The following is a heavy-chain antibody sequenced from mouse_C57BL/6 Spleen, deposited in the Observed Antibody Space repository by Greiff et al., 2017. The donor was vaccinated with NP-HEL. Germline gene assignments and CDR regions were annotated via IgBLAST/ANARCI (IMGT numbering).Heavy chain of an antibody. J-gene: IGHJ4*01. CDR1: GFTFSSYG. CDR3: ARLGDYAMDY. V-gene: IGHV5-6*01. CDR2: ISSGGSYT. D-gene: IGHD4-1*01. Sequence: EVKLMESGGDLVKPGGSLKLSCAASGFTFSSYGMSWVRQTPDKRLEWVATISSGGSYTYYPDSVKGRCTISRDNAKNTLYLQMSSLKSEDTAMYYCARLGDYAMDYWGQGTSVTVSS.